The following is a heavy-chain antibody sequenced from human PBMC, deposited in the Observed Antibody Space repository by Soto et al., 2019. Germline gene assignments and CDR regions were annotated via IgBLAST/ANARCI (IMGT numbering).Heavy chain of an antibody. CDR3: AKDDTTAYYMDV. D-gene: IGHD1-1*01. CDR2: ISSNGGST. V-gene: IGHV3-64*01. CDR1: GFTFSSYA. J-gene: IGHJ6*03. Sequence: GGSLRLSCAASGFTFSSYAMHWVRQAPGKGLEYVSAISSNGGSTYYANSVKGRFTISRDNSKNTLYLQMDSLRADDTALYYCAKDDTTAYYMDVWGKGTTVTVSS.